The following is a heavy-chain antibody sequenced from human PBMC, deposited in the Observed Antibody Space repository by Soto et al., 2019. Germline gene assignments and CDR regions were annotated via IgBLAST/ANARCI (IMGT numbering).Heavy chain of an antibody. D-gene: IGHD3-10*01. CDR3: ARGMITMVRGVIMNL. V-gene: IGHV1-2*02. CDR2: INPNSGGT. Sequence: ASVKVSCKASGYTFTGYYMHWVRQAPGQGLEWMGWINPNSGGTNYAQKFQGRVTMTRDTSISTAYMELSSLRSEDTAVYYCARGMITMVRGVIMNLWGQGTLVTV. CDR1: GYTFTGYY. J-gene: IGHJ4*02.